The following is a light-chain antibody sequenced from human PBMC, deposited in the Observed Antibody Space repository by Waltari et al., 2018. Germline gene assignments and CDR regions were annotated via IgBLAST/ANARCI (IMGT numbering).Light chain of an antibody. CDR2: VVT. Sequence: SGLTPPSSGAGAPGTVVTISCTGTRRYVGSFNLVSWYQQHPGKAPKLMIYVVTKRPSGVSNRFSGSKSGNTASLTISGLQAEDEADYYCCSYATSSWVFGGGTRLTVL. J-gene: IGLJ3*02. CDR1: RRYVGSFNL. V-gene: IGLV2-23*02. CDR3: CSYATSSWV.